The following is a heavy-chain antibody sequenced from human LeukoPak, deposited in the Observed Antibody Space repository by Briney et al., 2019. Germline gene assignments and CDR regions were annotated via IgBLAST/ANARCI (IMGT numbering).Heavy chain of an antibody. J-gene: IGHJ3*02. CDR3: ARVSTTAGAFDI. CDR1: GGSISSGGYY. CDR2: IYYSGST. D-gene: IGHD1-26*01. V-gene: IGHV4-31*03. Sequence: SSQTLSLTCTVSGGSISSGGYYWSWIRQHPGKGLEWIGYIYYSGSTYYNPSLKSRVTISVDTSKNQFSLKLSSVTAADTAVYYCARVSTTAGAFDIWGQGTMVTVSS.